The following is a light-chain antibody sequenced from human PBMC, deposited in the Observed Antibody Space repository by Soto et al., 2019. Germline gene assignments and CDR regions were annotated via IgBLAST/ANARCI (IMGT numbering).Light chain of an antibody. CDR1: SSDVGGYNF. CDR3: SSYTSSITAV. CDR2: DVS. J-gene: IGLJ3*02. V-gene: IGLV2-14*01. Sequence: QSALTQPASVSGSPGQSITISCTGTSSDVGGYNFVSWYQQYPGKAPKLMIYDVSNRPSGVSNRFSGSKSGNTASLTISGLQAEDEADYYCSSYTSSITAVFGGGTQLTVL.